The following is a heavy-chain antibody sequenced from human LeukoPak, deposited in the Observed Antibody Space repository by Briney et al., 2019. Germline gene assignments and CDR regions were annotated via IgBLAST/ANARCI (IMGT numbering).Heavy chain of an antibody. CDR3: ARHGVGTYYYGSRNGHFLY. V-gene: IGHV4-34*01. J-gene: IGHJ4*02. Sequence: PSETLSLTCTVSGGSISSYYWSWIRQPPGKGLEWIGEINHSGSTNYNPSLKSRVTISVDTSKNQFSLKLSSVTAADTAVYYCARHGVGTYYYGSRNGHFLYWGQGTLVTVSS. CDR1: GGSISSYY. D-gene: IGHD3-10*01. CDR2: INHSGST.